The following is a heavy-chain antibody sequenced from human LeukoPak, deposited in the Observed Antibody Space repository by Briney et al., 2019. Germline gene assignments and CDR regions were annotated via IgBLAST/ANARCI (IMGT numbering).Heavy chain of an antibody. CDR1: GFTFSSYE. D-gene: IGHD1-26*01. CDR3: ARWSGSYSDYYYMDV. V-gene: IGHV3-48*03. Sequence: QPGGSLRLSCAASGFTFSSYEMNWVRQAPGKGLEWVSYISSSGSTIYYADSVKGRFTISRDNAKNSLYLQMNSLRAEDTAVYYCARWSGSYSDYYYMDVGGKGTTVTVSS. J-gene: IGHJ6*03. CDR2: ISSSGSTI.